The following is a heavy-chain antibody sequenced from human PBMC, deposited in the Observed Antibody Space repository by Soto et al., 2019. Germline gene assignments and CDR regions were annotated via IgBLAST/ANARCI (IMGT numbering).Heavy chain of an antibody. J-gene: IGHJ4*02. CDR2: VYSGGST. CDR3: ACGLAVTGPFLDY. CDR1: GFTVSNYY. V-gene: IGHV3-53*01. Sequence: GGSLRLSCAASGFTVSNYYMSWVRQAPGKGLEWVSVVYSGGSTYYADSVKGRFTISRDNSKSTLSLQMNSLRAEDTAVYYCACGLAVTGPFLDYWGQGSLVTVSS. D-gene: IGHD6-19*01.